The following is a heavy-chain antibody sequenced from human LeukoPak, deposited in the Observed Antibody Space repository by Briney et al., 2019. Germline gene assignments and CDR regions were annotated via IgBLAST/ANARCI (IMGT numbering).Heavy chain of an antibody. CDR1: GFTFSSYG. D-gene: IGHD3-10*01. Sequence: GGSLRLSCAASGFTFSSYGMHWVRQAPGKGLEWVAFIRYDGSNKFYTDSVKGRFTISRDNSKNTLYLQMNSLRAEDTAVYYCAKDLYGSGSYQIRLFDYWGQGTLVTVAS. CDR2: IRYDGSNK. V-gene: IGHV3-30*02. CDR3: AKDLYGSGSYQIRLFDY. J-gene: IGHJ4*02.